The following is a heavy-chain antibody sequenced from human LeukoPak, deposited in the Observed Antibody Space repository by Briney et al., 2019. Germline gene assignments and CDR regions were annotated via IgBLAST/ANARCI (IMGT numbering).Heavy chain of an antibody. V-gene: IGHV4-34*01. J-gene: IGHJ3*02. CDR2: INHSGST. Sequence: PSETLSLTCAVYGGSFSDYSWSWIRQPPGKGLEWIGEINHSGSTNYNPSLKSRVTISVDTSKNQFSLKLSSVTAADTAVYYCARRRGXWIVDXFDIWGXGTMVTVS. CDR3: ARRRGXWIVDXFDI. D-gene: IGHD3-10*01. CDR1: GGSFSDYS.